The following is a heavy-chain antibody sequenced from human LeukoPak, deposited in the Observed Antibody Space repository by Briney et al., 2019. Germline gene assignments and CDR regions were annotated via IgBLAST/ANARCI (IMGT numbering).Heavy chain of an antibody. CDR3: ARDREGSSSWYYYYYYGMDV. D-gene: IGHD6-13*01. CDR1: GYTFTGYY. Sequence: ASVKVSCKASGYTFTGYYMHWVRQAPGQGLEWMGWINPNSGGTNYAQKFQGRVTMTRNTSISTAYMELSSLRSEDTAVYYCARDREGSSSWYYYYYYGMDVWGQGTTVTVSS. CDR2: INPNSGGT. J-gene: IGHJ6*02. V-gene: IGHV1-2*02.